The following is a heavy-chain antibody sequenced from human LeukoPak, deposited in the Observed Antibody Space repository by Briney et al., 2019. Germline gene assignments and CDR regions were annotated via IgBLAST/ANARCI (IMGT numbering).Heavy chain of an antibody. Sequence: PSETLSLTCAVSGGSISSSNWWSWARQPPGKGLEGIGEIYHSGSTNYNPSLKSRVTISVDKSKNQFSLKQSSVTAADTAVYYCARVGARDYYYDSSGYYRGGGDLDYWGQGTLVTVSS. CDR2: IYHSGST. CDR1: GGSISSSNW. CDR3: ARVGARDYYYDSSGYYRGGGDLDY. V-gene: IGHV4-4*02. J-gene: IGHJ4*02. D-gene: IGHD3-22*01.